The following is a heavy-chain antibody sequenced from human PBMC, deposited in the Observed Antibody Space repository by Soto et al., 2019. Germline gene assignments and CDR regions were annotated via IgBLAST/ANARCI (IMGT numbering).Heavy chain of an antibody. V-gene: IGHV5-51*01. CDR1: GFNFPTFW. CDR3: ARLTGNWFDP. Sequence: PGESLKISCKHSGFNFPTFWIAWVRQMPGKGLEWMGTIYPDDSDTRYSPSFQGQVTISADKSISTAYLQWSSLKASDTAMYYCARLTGNWFDPWGQGTLVTVSS. D-gene: IGHD3-16*01. J-gene: IGHJ5*02. CDR2: IYPDDSDT.